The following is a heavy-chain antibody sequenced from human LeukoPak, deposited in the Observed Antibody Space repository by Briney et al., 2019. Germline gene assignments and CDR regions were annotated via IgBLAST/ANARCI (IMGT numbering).Heavy chain of an antibody. D-gene: IGHD7-27*01. J-gene: IGHJ4*02. CDR1: GYTFTSYG. Sequence: ASVKVSCKASGYTFTSYGISWVRQAPGQGLEWMGWINPNSGGTNYAQKFQGRVTMTRDTSISTAYMELSRLRSDDTAVYYCARAPNWGFDYWGQGTLVTVSS. CDR2: INPNSGGT. CDR3: ARAPNWGFDY. V-gene: IGHV1-2*02.